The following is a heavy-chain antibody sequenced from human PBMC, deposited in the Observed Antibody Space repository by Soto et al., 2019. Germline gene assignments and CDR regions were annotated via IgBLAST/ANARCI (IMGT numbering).Heavy chain of an antibody. J-gene: IGHJ4*02. V-gene: IGHV1-69*13. D-gene: IGHD2-21*01. CDR2: IIPIFGTA. Sequence: SVKVSCKASGGTFSSYAISWVRQAPGQGLEWMGGIIPIFGTANYAQKFQGRVTITADESTSTAYMELSSLRSEDTAVYYCARVSDCSGGGCYSSFDYWGQGTLVTVSS. CDR1: GGTFSSYA. CDR3: ARVSDCSGGGCYSSFDY.